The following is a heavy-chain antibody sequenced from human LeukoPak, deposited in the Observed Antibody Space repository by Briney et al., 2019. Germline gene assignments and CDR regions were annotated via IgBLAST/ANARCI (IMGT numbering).Heavy chain of an antibody. CDR3: ARDDVGSGFDY. V-gene: IGHV4-39*07. CDR1: GGSISISNYY. J-gene: IGHJ4*02. D-gene: IGHD1-26*01. Sequence: ETLSLTCTVSGGSISISNYYWAWMRQPPGKGLEWIESINYSGSTYYNPSLRSRVTTSVDTSKNQFSLKLSSVTAAETAVYYCARDDVGSGFDYWGQGTLVTVSS. CDR2: INYSGST.